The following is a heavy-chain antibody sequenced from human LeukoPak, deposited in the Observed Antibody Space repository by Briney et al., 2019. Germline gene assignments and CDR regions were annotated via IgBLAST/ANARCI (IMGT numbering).Heavy chain of an antibody. Sequence: PSETLSLTCTVSGYSISSGYYWGWIRQPPGKGLEWIGSIYHSGRTYYNPSLKSRVTISLDTSKNQFSLKLSSVTAADTAVYYCARDHLANLASRLFDPWGQGTLVTVSS. V-gene: IGHV4-38-2*02. J-gene: IGHJ5*02. D-gene: IGHD3-3*01. CDR1: GYSISSGYY. CDR3: ARDHLANLASRLFDP. CDR2: IYHSGRT.